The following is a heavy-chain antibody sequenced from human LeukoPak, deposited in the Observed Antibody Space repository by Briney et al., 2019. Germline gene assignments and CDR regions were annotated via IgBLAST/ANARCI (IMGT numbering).Heavy chain of an antibody. CDR3: AKDSSGSRTFDY. V-gene: IGHV3-23*01. D-gene: IGHD1-26*01. CDR2: ISGSGGST. CDR1: GFTLSSYA. J-gene: IGHJ4*02. Sequence: GGSLRLSCAASGFTLSSYAMSWVRQAPGKGLEWVSAISGSGGSTYYADSVKGRFTISRDNSKNTLYLQMNSLRAEDTAVYYCAKDSSGSRTFDYWGQGTLVTVSS.